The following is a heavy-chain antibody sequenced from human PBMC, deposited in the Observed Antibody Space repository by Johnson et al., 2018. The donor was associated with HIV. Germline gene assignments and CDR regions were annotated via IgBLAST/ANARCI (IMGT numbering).Heavy chain of an antibody. Sequence: QVQLVESAGGVVQPGRSLRLSCAASGFTFNNYGMHWVRQAPGKGLEWVAVISYDGSNKYYADSVKGRFTISRDNSKNTLYLQMNSLRAEDTAVYYCARDKVDDAFDIWGQGTMVTVSS. CDR2: ISYDGSNK. CDR1: GFTFNNYG. J-gene: IGHJ3*02. CDR3: ARDKVDDAFDI. D-gene: IGHD1-26*01. V-gene: IGHV3-30*03.